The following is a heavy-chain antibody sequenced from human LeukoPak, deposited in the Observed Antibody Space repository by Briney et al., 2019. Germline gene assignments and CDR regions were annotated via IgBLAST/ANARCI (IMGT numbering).Heavy chain of an antibody. CDR3: ARGGGSGRGNWFDP. D-gene: IGHD3-10*01. J-gene: IGHJ5*02. V-gene: IGHV4-59*02. Sequence: SETLSLTCTVSGGSVSPYYWSWIRQPPGKGLEWIGYVYYSGSTNYNPSLKSRVAISVDTSKSQFSLKLTSVTAADTAVYYCARGGGSGRGNWFDPWGQGSLVIVSS. CDR2: VYYSGST. CDR1: GGSVSPYY.